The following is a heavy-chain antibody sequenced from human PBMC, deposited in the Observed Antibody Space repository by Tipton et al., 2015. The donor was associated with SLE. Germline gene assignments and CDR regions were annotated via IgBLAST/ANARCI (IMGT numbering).Heavy chain of an antibody. CDR2: MYHSGST. D-gene: IGHD1-14*01. CDR1: GYSIRSGYY. J-gene: IGHJ6*03. V-gene: IGHV4-38-2*01. CDR3: ARGRLPPDRDYYYYYMDV. Sequence: TLSLTCAVSGYSIRSGYYWGWIRQPPGKGLEWIGSMYHSGSTYYNPSLKSRVTISIDTSKNQFSLKLSSVTAADTAVYYCARGRLPPDRDYYYYYMDVWGKGTTVTISS.